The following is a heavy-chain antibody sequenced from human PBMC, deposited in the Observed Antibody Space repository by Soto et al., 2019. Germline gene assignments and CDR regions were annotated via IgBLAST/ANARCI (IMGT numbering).Heavy chain of an antibody. CDR1: GFTFSGSA. V-gene: IGHV3-73*01. Sequence: EVQLVESGGGLVQPGGSLKLSCAASGFTFSGSAMHWVRQASGKGLEWVGRIRSKANSYATAYAASVKGRFTISRDDSKNTAYLQMNSLKTEDTAVYYCTRITGSPNGCWGQGTLVTVSS. D-gene: IGHD2-8*01. CDR2: IRSKANSYAT. J-gene: IGHJ4*02. CDR3: TRITGSPNGC.